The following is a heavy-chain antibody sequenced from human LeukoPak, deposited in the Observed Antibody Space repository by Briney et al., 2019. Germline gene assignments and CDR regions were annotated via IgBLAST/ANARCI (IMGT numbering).Heavy chain of an antibody. Sequence: GGSLRLSCVASGFTFSPHYMDWVRQSPGQGLEWVGRIKSKTDGGTTDYAAPVKGRFTISRDDSKNTLYLQMNSLKTEDTAVYYCTTDREYSSSSAYWGQGTLVTVSS. CDR2: IKSKTDGGTT. D-gene: IGHD6-6*01. CDR3: TTDREYSSSSAY. CDR1: GFTFSPHY. J-gene: IGHJ4*02. V-gene: IGHV3-15*01.